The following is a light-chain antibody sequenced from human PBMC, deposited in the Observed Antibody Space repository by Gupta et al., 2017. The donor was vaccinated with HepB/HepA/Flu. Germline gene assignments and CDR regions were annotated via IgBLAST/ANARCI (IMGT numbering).Light chain of an antibody. Sequence: DIQMTQSPSSLSASVGDRVTITCRASQSISSYLNWYQQKPGKAPKLLIYAASSLQSGVPSRCSGSGSGTDFTLTISSLQPEDVATYYCQQSYSTPCTFGQGTKVEIK. CDR2: AAS. CDR1: QSISSY. V-gene: IGKV1-39*01. J-gene: IGKJ1*01. CDR3: QQSYSTPCT.